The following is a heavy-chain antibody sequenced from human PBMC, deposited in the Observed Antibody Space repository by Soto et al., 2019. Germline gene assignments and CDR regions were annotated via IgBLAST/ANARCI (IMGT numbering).Heavy chain of an antibody. J-gene: IGHJ6*02. D-gene: IGHD6-6*01. Sequence: SQTLSLTCAISGDSVSSNSAAWNWIRQSPSRGLEWLGRTYYRSKWYNDYAVSVKSRITINPDTSKNQFSLQLNSVTPEDTAVYYGARDGGLVIAATKAYYYSGMAVGGQGTTVPVSS. CDR1: GDSVSSNSAA. CDR3: ARDGGLVIAATKAYYYSGMAV. V-gene: IGHV6-1*01. CDR2: TYYRSKWYN.